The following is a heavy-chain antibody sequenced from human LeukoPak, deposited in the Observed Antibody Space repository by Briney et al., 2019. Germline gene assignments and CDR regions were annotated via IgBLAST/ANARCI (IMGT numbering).Heavy chain of an antibody. CDR2: INPIGGST. Sequence: ASVKVSRKASGYTFTSYYMHWVRQAPGQGLEWMGIINPIGGSTSYAQKFQGRVTMTRDTSPSTVYMELSSLRSEDTAVYYCARTNTHVLRFLEWNWYFDLWGRGTLVTVSS. V-gene: IGHV1-46*03. CDR1: GYTFTSYY. CDR3: ARTNTHVLRFLEWNWYFDL. J-gene: IGHJ2*01. D-gene: IGHD3-3*01.